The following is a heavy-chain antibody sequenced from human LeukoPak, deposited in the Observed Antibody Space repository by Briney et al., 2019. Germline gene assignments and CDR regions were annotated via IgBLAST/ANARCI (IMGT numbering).Heavy chain of an antibody. CDR2: IYSGGST. CDR1: GFTVSSNY. CDR3: AKGYSYGGSGLDY. D-gene: IGHD5-18*01. Sequence: GGSLRLSCAASGFTVSSNYMSWVRQAPGKGLEWVSIIYSGGSTYYADSVKGRFTISRDNSKNTLYLQMNSLRAEDTAVYYCAKGYSYGGSGLDYWGQGTLVTVSS. V-gene: IGHV3-66*01. J-gene: IGHJ4*02.